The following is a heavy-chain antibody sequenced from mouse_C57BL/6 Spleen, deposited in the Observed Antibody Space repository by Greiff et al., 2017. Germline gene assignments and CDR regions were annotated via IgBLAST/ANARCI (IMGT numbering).Heavy chain of an antibody. J-gene: IGHJ2*01. V-gene: IGHV1-26*01. CDR2: INPNNGGT. CDR1: GYTFTDYY. Sequence: VQLQQSGPELVKPGASVKISCKASGYTFTDYYMNWVKQSHGKSLEWIGDINPNNGGTSYNQKFKGKATLTVDKSSSTAYMELRSLTSEDSAVYYCASALGYWGQGTTLTVSS. CDR3: ASALGY.